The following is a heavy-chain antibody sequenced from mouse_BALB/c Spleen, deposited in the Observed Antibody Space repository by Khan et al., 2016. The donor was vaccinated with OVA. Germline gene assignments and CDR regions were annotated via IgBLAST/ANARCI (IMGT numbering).Heavy chain of an antibody. V-gene: IGHV1-9*01. CDR1: GYTLSSYW. CDR2: ILPGSGST. CDR3: ARGIRPDWYFDV. Sequence: QVRLQQSGAELMKPGASVKISCKATGYTLSSYWIEWVKQRPGHGLEWIGEILPGSGSTRYNEKLKGKATFTADTSSNTAYMQLSSLTSEDSVVYYCARGIRPDWYFDVWGAGTPVTVSS. J-gene: IGHJ1*01. D-gene: IGHD2-12*01.